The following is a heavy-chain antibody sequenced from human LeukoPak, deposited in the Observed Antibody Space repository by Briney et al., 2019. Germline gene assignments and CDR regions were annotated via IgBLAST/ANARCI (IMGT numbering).Heavy chain of an antibody. Sequence: QTGGSLRLSCAASGFTFSSYWMHWVRQAPGKGLVWVSRINSDGSSTSYADSVKGRFTISRDNAKNTLYLQMNSLRAEDTAVYYCARAGGGYYYMDVWGKGTTVTVSS. CDR2: INSDGSST. V-gene: IGHV3-74*01. J-gene: IGHJ6*03. D-gene: IGHD6-25*01. CDR3: ARAGGGYYYMDV. CDR1: GFTFSSYW.